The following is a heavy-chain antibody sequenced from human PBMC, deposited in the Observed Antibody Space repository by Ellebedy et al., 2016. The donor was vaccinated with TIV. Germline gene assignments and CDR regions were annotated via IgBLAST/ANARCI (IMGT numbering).Heavy chain of an antibody. CDR1: GFTFSDAW. Sequence: GEPLKISXAASGFTFSDAWMTWLRQAQGKGLEWVGRIRSKSDGGTTDYAAPLKGRFTISRDDSRNTLYLQMESLEIDDTAVYYCAKSQCGNNCPKYNWFDRWGQGTLVTVSS. V-gene: IGHV3-15*05. J-gene: IGHJ5*02. D-gene: IGHD1-20*01. CDR3: AKSQCGNNCPKYNWFDR. CDR2: IRSKSDGGTT.